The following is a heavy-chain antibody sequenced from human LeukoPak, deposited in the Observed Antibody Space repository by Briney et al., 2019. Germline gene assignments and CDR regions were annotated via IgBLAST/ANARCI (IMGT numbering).Heavy chain of an antibody. Sequence: GGSLRLSCAASGFAFSSHWMSWVRQAPGGGLEWVANIREDGTDKYYGYSVEGRCTISRDNAKNSLYLQMNSLRAEDTAVYYCARDQHYDILTGYTGWYFDLWGRGTLVTVSS. V-gene: IGHV3-7*01. D-gene: IGHD3-9*01. CDR1: GFAFSSHW. CDR2: IREDGTDK. J-gene: IGHJ2*01. CDR3: ARDQHYDILTGYTGWYFDL.